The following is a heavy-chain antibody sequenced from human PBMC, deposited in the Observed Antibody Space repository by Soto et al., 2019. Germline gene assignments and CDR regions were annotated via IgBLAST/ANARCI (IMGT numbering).Heavy chain of an antibody. CDR3: ANYRWSFDY. CDR2: ISYDGSNK. J-gene: IGHJ4*02. D-gene: IGHD2-8*02. CDR1: GFTFSSYG. Sequence: QVQLVESGGGVVQPGRSLRLSCAASGFTFSSYGMHWVRQAPGKGLEWVAVISYDGSNKYYADSVKGRFTISRDNSKNTLYLQMNSLRAEDTAVYYCANYRWSFDYWGQGTLVTVSS. V-gene: IGHV3-30*18.